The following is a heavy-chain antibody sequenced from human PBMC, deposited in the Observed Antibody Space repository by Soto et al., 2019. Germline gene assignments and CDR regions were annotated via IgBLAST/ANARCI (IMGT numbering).Heavy chain of an antibody. V-gene: IGHV4-59*08. D-gene: IGHD3-22*01. CDR3: ARGVHIYYDSSGYAEFDY. CDR1: GGSISSYY. J-gene: IGHJ4*02. Sequence: SETLSLTCTVSGGSISSYYWSWIRQPPGKGLEWIGYISYSGSTNYNPSLKSRVTISVDTSKNQFSLKLSSVTAADTAVYYCARGVHIYYDSSGYAEFDYWGQGTLVTVSS. CDR2: ISYSGST.